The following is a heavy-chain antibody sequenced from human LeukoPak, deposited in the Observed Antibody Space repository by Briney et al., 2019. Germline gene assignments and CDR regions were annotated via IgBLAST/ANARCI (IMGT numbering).Heavy chain of an antibody. CDR3: ARGPSIAARYDAFDI. CDR2: ISSSGNTI. CDR1: EFTFPSYE. Sequence: GGSLRLSCAASEFTFPSYELNWVRQPPGKGREWVSYISSSGNTISYADSVKGRFTISRDNAKNSLYLQVISLRAEDTAVYYCARGPSIAARYDAFDIWGQGTMVTVSS. V-gene: IGHV3-48*03. D-gene: IGHD6-6*01. J-gene: IGHJ3*02.